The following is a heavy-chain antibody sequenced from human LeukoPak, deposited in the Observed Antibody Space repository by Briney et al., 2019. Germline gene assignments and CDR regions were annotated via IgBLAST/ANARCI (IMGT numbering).Heavy chain of an antibody. J-gene: IGHJ6*04. Sequence: ASVKVSCKTSGYRFSGYYMHWVRQAPGQGLEWMGWINPNSGGTNYAQKFQGRVTMTRDTSISTAYMELSRLRSDDTAVYYCARLVVPAACMDVWGKGTTVTVSS. CDR3: ARLVVPAACMDV. D-gene: IGHD2-2*01. V-gene: IGHV1-2*02. CDR1: GYRFSGYY. CDR2: INPNSGGT.